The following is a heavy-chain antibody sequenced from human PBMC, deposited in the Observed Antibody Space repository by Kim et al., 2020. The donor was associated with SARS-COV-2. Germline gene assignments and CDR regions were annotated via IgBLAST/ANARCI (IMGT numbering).Heavy chain of an antibody. V-gene: IGHV3-23*01. D-gene: IGHD4-17*01. CDR3: AFTRFYGDYRHDAFDI. Sequence: SVKGRFTISRDNSKNTLYLQMNSLRAEDTAVYYCAFTRFYGDYRHDAFDIWGQGTMVTVSS. J-gene: IGHJ3*02.